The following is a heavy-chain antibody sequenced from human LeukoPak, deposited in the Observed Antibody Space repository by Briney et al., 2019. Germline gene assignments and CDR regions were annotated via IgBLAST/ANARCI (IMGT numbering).Heavy chain of an antibody. J-gene: IGHJ4*02. CDR2: IYYSGST. CDR1: GGSISSGGYY. Sequence: SQTLSLTCTVSGGSISSGGYYWGWIRQPPGKGLEWIGSIYYSGSTYYNPSLKSRVTISVDTSKNQFSLKLSSVTAADTAVYYCARHATGGVDYWGQGTLVTVSS. D-gene: IGHD3-10*01. V-gene: IGHV4-39*01. CDR3: ARHATGGVDY.